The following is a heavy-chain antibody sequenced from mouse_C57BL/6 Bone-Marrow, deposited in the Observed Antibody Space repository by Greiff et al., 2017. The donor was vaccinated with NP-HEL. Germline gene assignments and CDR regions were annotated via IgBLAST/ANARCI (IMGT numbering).Heavy chain of an antibody. Sequence: VVKPGASVKLSCKASSFTFTAYSIQWVKQRNGQGLERIGWLYHGSGNIKYNEKFKDKATLTTDKSTNTVYMKLSRLTTEDSAVYFSATDGYYYAMDSWGRGTSVTVTS. V-gene: IGHV1-62-2*01. CDR3: ATDGYYYAMDS. CDR1: SFTFTAYS. CDR2: LYHGSGNI. J-gene: IGHJ4*01.